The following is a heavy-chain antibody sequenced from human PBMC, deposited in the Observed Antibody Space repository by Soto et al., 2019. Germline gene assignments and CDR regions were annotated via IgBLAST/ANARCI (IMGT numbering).Heavy chain of an antibody. V-gene: IGHV4-31*03. Sequence: SETLSLTCTVSGGSISSGGYYWSWIRQHPAKGLEWIGYIYYSGSTYYNPSLKSRVTISVDTSKNQFSLKLSSVTAADTAVYYCAGIYSGSPGGTLRYWGQGTLVTVSS. CDR2: IYYSGST. CDR3: AGIYSGSPGGTLRY. J-gene: IGHJ4*02. D-gene: IGHD1-26*01. CDR1: GGSISSGGYY.